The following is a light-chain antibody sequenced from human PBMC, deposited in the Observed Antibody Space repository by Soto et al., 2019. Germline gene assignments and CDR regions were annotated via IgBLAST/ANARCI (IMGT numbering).Light chain of an antibody. Sequence: QSALTQPASVSGSPGQSITISCTGSSSDVGGYNYVSWYQQHPGKAPKLMIYEVNNRPSGVSNRFSGSKSGNTASLTISGLQAEDEAADYCSSYTTSSTLVFGGGTKLTVL. CDR1: SSDVGGYNY. V-gene: IGLV2-14*01. J-gene: IGLJ2*01. CDR3: SSYTTSSTLV. CDR2: EVN.